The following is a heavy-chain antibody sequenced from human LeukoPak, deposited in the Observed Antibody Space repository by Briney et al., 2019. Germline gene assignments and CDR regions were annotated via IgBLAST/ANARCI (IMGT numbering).Heavy chain of an antibody. CDR3: ARECYDFSFDY. CDR2: IYTSGSN. CDR1: GGSISSYY. Sequence: SETLSLTCTVSGGSISSYYWSWIRQPAGKGLEWIGRIYTSGSNNYNPSLKSRVTMSVDTSKNQFSLKLSSVTVADTAVYYCARECYDFSFDYWGQGTLVTVSS. V-gene: IGHV4-4*07. J-gene: IGHJ4*02. D-gene: IGHD3-3*01.